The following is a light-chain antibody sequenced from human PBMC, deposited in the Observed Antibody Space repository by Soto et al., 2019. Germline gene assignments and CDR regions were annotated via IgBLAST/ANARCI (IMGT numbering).Light chain of an antibody. J-gene: IGKJ1*01. CDR1: QSINSY. V-gene: IGKV1-39*01. CDR2: AAS. CDR3: QQSYSIPRT. Sequence: DTQITQSPSSLSASVGARVTITCRASQSINSYLNWYQQKPGKAPKLLIYAASSLQSGVPSRFSGSGSGTDFTLTISSLQPEDFATYYCQQSYSIPRTFVQGTKV.